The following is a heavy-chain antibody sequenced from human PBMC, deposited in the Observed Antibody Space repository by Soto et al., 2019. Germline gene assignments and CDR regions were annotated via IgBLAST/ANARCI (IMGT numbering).Heavy chain of an antibody. CDR1: GFIFSTYG. D-gene: IGHD3-16*01. J-gene: IGHJ4*02. CDR2: IWFDGSNK. V-gene: IGHV3-33*01. Sequence: GGSLRLSCAASGFIFSTYGMHWVRQAPGKGLEWLAVIWFDGSNKYYADCVKGRFTISRDNSRNTLDLQMNSLRAEDTAVYYCVRGGESYYFDHWGQGTLVTVSS. CDR3: VRGGESYYFDH.